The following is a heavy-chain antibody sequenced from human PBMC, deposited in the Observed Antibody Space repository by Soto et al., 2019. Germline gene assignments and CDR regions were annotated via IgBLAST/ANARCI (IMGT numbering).Heavy chain of an antibody. CDR1: GFTFSSYG. CDR3: AKDGSYSSSGFDY. D-gene: IGHD6-13*01. Sequence: GGSLRLSCAASGFTFSSYGMHWVRQAPGKGLEWVAVISYDGSKKNSVDSVKGRFTISRDNSKNVLYLEMNSLRVEDTAVYYCAKDGSYSSSGFDYWGQGTLVTVSS. V-gene: IGHV3-30*18. CDR2: ISYDGSKK. J-gene: IGHJ4*02.